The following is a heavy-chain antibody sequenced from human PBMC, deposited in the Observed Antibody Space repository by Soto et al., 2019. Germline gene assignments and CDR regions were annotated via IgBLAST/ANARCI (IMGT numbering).Heavy chain of an antibody. Sequence: TSETLSLTCTVSGGSISSGDYYWSWIRQPPGKGLEWIGYIYYSGSTYYNPSLKSRVTISVDTSKNQFSLKLSSVTAADTAVYYCARGLRWTVLDYWGQGTLVTVSS. V-gene: IGHV4-30-4*01. CDR3: ARGLRWTVLDY. J-gene: IGHJ4*02. CDR2: IYYSGST. D-gene: IGHD4-17*01. CDR1: GGSISSGDYY.